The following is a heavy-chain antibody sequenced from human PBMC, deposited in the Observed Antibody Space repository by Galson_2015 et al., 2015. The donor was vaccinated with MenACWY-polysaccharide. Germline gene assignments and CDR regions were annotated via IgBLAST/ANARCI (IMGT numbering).Heavy chain of an antibody. CDR3: ARITARLYTFADS. Sequence: SVKVSCKASGYKFTSYDINWVRQATGQGLEWMGWMNPNSGNTGYAQKFQGRVTMTSNSAMTTAYMELSSLRSEDTAVYYCARITARLYTFADSWGQGTLVTVSS. V-gene: IGHV1-8*01. CDR1: GYKFTSYD. CDR2: MNPNSGNT. D-gene: IGHD1-20*01. J-gene: IGHJ4*02.